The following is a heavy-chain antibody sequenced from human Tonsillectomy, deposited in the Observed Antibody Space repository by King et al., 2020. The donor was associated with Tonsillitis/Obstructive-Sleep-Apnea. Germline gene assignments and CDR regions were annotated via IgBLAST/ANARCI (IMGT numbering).Heavy chain of an antibody. V-gene: IGHV3-23*04. Sequence: VQLVESGGGLVQRGGSLRLSCAASGFTFSSYAMNWVRQAPGKGPEWVSTFGGGGGSTYYADSVKGRLTISRDNPKNTLYLQMNSLRAEDTAVYYCAKHVTLQLRRHYHYYTMDVWGQGTTVTVSS. CDR3: AKHVTLQLRRHYHYYTMDV. J-gene: IGHJ6*02. CDR2: FGGGGGST. CDR1: GFTFSSYA. D-gene: IGHD2-21*02.